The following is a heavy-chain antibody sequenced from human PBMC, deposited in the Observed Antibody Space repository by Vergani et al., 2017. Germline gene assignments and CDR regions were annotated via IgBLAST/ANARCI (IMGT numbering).Heavy chain of an antibody. D-gene: IGHD3-22*01. J-gene: IGHJ3*02. V-gene: IGHV4-59*01. CDR3: ARVSTPVVVSDDAFDI. Sequence: QVQLQESGPGLVKPSETLSLTCTVSGGSISSYYWSWIRQPPGKGLEWIGYIYYSGSTNYNPSLKSRVTISVDTSKNQFSLKLSSVTAADTAVYYCARVSTPVVVSDDAFDIWGQGTMVTVSS. CDR2: IYYSGST. CDR1: GGSISSYY.